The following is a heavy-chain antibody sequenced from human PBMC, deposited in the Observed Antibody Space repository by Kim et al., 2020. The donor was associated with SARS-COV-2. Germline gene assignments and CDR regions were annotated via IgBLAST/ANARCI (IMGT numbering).Heavy chain of an antibody. D-gene: IGHD3-10*01. CDR1: GFTVSTNY. CDR3: ARDPPGIGIGSGSHTA. J-gene: IGHJ5*02. V-gene: IGHV3-66*01. CDR2: IYSGGMT. Sequence: GGSLRLSCAASGFTVSTNYMRWVRQAPGKGLEWVSLIYSGGMTAYADSVKGRFTISRDHSQNTLYLQMNSVTAEDTAVYYCARDPPGIGIGSGSHTAWGQGTLVIVSS.